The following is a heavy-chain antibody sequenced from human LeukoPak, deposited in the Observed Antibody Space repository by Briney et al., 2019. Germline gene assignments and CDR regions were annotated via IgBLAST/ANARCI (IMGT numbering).Heavy chain of an antibody. CDR3: ARHPVFYYFDY. V-gene: IGHV4-59*08. J-gene: IGHJ4*02. CDR1: GGSISSYY. Sequence: SETLSLTCTVSGGSISSYYWSWIRQPPGKGLEWIGYIYYSGSTNYNPSLKSRVTISVDTSKNQFPLKLSSVTAADTAVYYCARHPVFYYFDYWGQGTLVTVSS. CDR2: IYYSGST.